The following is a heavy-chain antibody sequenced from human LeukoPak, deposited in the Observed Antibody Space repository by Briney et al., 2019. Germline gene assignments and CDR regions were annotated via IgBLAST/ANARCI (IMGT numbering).Heavy chain of an antibody. J-gene: IGHJ6*03. Sequence: SETLSLTCTVSGGSISSYYWSWIRQPPGKGLEWIGYIYYSGSTNYNPSLKSRVTISVDTSKNQFSLKLSSVTAADTAVYYCARGTSASVYYYYYMDVWGKGTRSPSP. CDR1: GGSISSYY. CDR3: ARGTSASVYYYYYMDV. D-gene: IGHD2-2*01. CDR2: IYYSGST. V-gene: IGHV4-59*01.